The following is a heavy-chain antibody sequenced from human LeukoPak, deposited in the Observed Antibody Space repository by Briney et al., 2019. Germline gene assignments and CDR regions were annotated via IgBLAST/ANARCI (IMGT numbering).Heavy chain of an antibody. CDR3: ARHEVYCSGGSCYALSIDY. J-gene: IGHJ4*02. D-gene: IGHD2-15*01. V-gene: IGHV5-51*01. CDR2: IYPGDSDI. Sequence: GESLKISCKGSGYSFTSYWIGWVRQMPGKGLEWMGIIYPGDSDIRYSPSFQGQVTISADKSISTAYLQWSSLKASDTAMYYCARHEVYCSGGSCYALSIDYWGQGTLVTVSS. CDR1: GYSFTSYW.